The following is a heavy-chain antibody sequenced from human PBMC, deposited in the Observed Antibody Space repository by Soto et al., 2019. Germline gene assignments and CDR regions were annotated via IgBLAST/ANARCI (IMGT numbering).Heavy chain of an antibody. J-gene: IGHJ4*02. D-gene: IGHD5-18*01. CDR2: FIPIFGTA. Sequence: SVKVSCKASGGTFSSYAISWVRQAPGQGLEWMGGFIPIFGTANYAQKFQGRVTITADESTSTAYMELSSLRSEDTAVYYCACPPRGIQLWLYYFDYWGQGTLVTVSS. CDR1: GGTFSSYA. V-gene: IGHV1-69*13. CDR3: ACPPRGIQLWLYYFDY.